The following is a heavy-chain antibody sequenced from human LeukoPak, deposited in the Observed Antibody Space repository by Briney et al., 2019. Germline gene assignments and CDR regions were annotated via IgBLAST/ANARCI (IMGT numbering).Heavy chain of an antibody. Sequence: ASVKVSCKASGYTFTCYYMHWVRQAPGQGLEWMGWINPNSGGTNYAQKFQGRVTMTRDTSISTAYMELSRLRSADTAVYYCARAGRYYYDSSGYYSGSGSMDVWGQGTTVTVSS. D-gene: IGHD3-22*01. CDR2: INPNSGGT. CDR3: ARAGRYYYDSSGYYSGSGSMDV. J-gene: IGHJ6*02. CDR1: GYTFTCYY. V-gene: IGHV1-2*02.